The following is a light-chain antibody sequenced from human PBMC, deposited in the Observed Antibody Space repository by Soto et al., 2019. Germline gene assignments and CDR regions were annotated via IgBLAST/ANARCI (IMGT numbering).Light chain of an antibody. CDR1: QSVLYRSYNKNS. J-gene: IGKJ1*01. CDR2: WAS. Sequence: DIVMTQSPDSLAVSLGERATINCKSSQSVLYRSYNKNSLAWYQQKPGQPPKLLIYWASTRESGVPDRFSGSGSGTDFTLTISSLQAEDVAVYYCQLYYSTPQTFGQGTKVEIK. CDR3: QLYYSTPQT. V-gene: IGKV4-1*01.